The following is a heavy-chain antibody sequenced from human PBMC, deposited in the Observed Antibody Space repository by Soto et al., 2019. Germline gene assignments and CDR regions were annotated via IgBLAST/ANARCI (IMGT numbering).Heavy chain of an antibody. Sequence: GGSLRLSCAGSGFTFSSYPMNWVRQPPGKGLEWVSSLSGSGGTTYYAASVKGRFIISRDNSKHTLYLLMNSLRAEDTALYYCAKQREDYGSGADTFYFDSWGQGALVTVSS. CDR1: GFTFSSYP. CDR3: AKQREDYGSGADTFYFDS. J-gene: IGHJ4*02. V-gene: IGHV3-23*01. CDR2: LSGSGGTT. D-gene: IGHD3-10*01.